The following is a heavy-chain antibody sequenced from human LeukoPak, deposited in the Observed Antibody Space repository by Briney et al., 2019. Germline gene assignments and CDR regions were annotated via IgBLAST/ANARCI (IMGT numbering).Heavy chain of an antibody. CDR3: ARDHRFYSL. Sequence: GGSLRLSCTASGFTFSDYALSWVRQAPGKGLEWVANIKQDGSEKYYVDSVKGRFTISRDNAKNSLYLQMNSLRAEDTAVYYCARDHRFYSLWGQGTLVTVSS. D-gene: IGHD2-21*01. J-gene: IGHJ4*02. V-gene: IGHV3-7*01. CDR1: GFTFSDYA. CDR2: IKQDGSEK.